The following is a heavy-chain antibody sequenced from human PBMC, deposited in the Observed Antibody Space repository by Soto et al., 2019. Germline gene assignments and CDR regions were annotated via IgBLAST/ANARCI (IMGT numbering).Heavy chain of an antibody. Sequence: PGGSLRLSCAASGFTFSNAWMSWVRQAPGKGLEWVGRIKSKTDGGTTDYAAPVKGRFTISRDDSKNTLYLQMNSLKTEDTAVYYCTNRRKGSGRYSGYLTSGFSDYWGQGTLVTVSS. CDR2: IKSKTDGGTT. J-gene: IGHJ4*02. D-gene: IGHD5-12*01. CDR3: TNRRKGSGRYSGYLTSGFSDY. V-gene: IGHV3-15*01. CDR1: GFTFSNAW.